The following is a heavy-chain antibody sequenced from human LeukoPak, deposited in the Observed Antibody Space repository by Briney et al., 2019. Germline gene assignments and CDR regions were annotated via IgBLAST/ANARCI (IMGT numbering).Heavy chain of an antibody. D-gene: IGHD2-21*01. J-gene: IGHJ4*02. CDR3: ARHSPYSETYLGPYCFDF. CDR1: GGSISGYY. Sequence: SETLSLTCTVSGGSISGYYWSWIRQPPGKGLEWIGYIYYIGSTIYNPSLKSRVTISVDTSKNQFSLRLSSVTAAGTAVYYCARHSPYSETYLGPYCFDFWGQGTLATVSS. CDR2: IYYIGST. V-gene: IGHV4-59*08.